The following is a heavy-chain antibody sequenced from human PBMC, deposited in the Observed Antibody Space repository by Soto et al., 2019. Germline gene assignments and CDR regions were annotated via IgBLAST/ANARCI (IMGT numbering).Heavy chain of an antibody. CDR2: ISPYNGNT. J-gene: IGHJ4*02. D-gene: IGHD2-2*01. V-gene: IGHV1-18*01. CDR3: ARDTSNSFDY. CDR1: GYTFNTYF. Sequence: VPLVQSGGELKKPGASVKVSCNTSGYTFNTYFISWVRQAPGQGLEWMGWISPYNGNTKYGEKFQGRVTMTTDTFTRTAYMELRNLRFDDTAVYYCARDTSNSFDYWGQGTLVTVSS.